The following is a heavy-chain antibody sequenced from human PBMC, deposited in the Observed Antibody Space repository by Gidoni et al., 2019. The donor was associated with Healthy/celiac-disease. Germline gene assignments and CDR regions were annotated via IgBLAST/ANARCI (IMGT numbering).Heavy chain of an antibody. J-gene: IGHJ4*02. CDR1: GFTFSSYA. CDR2: ISGSGGST. D-gene: IGHD6-19*01. V-gene: IGHV3-23*01. Sequence: EVQLLESGGGLVQPGGSLRLSCAASGFTFSSYAIRWVRQAPGKGLEWVSAISGSGGSTYYADSAKGRFTISRDNSKNTLYLQMNSLRAEDTAVYYCAKVHLIAVAGTWDEYYFDYWGQGTLVTVSS. CDR3: AKVHLIAVAGTWDEYYFDY.